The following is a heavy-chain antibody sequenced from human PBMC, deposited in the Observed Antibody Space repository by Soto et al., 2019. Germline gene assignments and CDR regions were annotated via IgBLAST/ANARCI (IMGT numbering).Heavy chain of an antibody. CDR1: GGSISSGGYS. J-gene: IGHJ4*02. V-gene: IGHV4-30-2*01. D-gene: IGHD5-12*01. CDR3: ARDSRYSGYDRRYFDY. CDR2: IYHSGST. Sequence: PSETLSLTCAVSGGSISSGGYSWSWIRQPPGKGLEWIGYIYHSGSTYYNPSLKSRVTISVDRSKNQFSLKLSSVTAADTAVYYCARDSRYSGYDRRYFDYWGQGTLVTVSS.